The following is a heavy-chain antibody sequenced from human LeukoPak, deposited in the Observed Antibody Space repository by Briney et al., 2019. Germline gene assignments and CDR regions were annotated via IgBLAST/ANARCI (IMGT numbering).Heavy chain of an antibody. J-gene: IGHJ6*03. CDR3: ATERRELGRGVYYYYYMDV. Sequence: SETLSLTCTVSGASVSSHYWSWIRQPPGKGLEWIGYIYTSGSTNYNPSLKSRVTISVNTSKNQFSLKLSSVTAADTAVYYCATERRELGRGVYYYYYMDVWGKGTTVTVSS. V-gene: IGHV4-4*09. D-gene: IGHD1-26*01. CDR2: IYTSGST. CDR1: GASVSSHY.